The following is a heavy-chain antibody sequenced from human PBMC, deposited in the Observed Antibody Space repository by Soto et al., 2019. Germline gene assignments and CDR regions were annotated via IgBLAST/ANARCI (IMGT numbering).Heavy chain of an antibody. D-gene: IGHD1-26*01. J-gene: IGHJ4*02. CDR1: GYTFTSYG. V-gene: IGHV1-18*01. Sequence: QLMQSGAEVKKPGASVKVSCKPSGYTFTSYGISWVRQAPGQGLEWMGRISGFSGTTNFAQRFQGRVNMTTDTSTSTVYMELRSLTSDDTAIYYCVRSRESSIVGPADYWGQGALVTVSS. CDR3: VRSRESSIVGPADY. CDR2: ISGFSGTT.